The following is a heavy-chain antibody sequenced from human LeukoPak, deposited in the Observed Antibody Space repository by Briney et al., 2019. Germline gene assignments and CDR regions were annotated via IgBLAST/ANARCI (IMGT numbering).Heavy chain of an antibody. CDR2: IYHSGST. J-gene: IGHJ4*02. CDR3: ARVIADDSSGYYPYYFDY. D-gene: IGHD3-22*01. V-gene: IGHV4-30-2*01. CDR1: GGSISSGGYS. Sequence: PSETLSLTCAVSGGSISSGGYSWSWIRQPPGKGLEWIGCIYHSGSTYYNPSLKSRVTISVDRSKNQFSLKLSSVTAADTAVYYCARVIADDSSGYYPYYFDYWGQGTLVTVSS.